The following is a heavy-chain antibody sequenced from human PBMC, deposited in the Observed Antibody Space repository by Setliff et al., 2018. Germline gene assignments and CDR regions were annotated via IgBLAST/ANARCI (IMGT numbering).Heavy chain of an antibody. Sequence: GASVKVSCKASGGTFSSYVISWVREAPGQGLEWMGGIIPMFGTNYAQKFQGRVTITADESTSTAYMELSSLGSEDAAVYYCAGGQPLVRKYYYYMDVWGKGTTFTVSS. V-gene: IGHV1-69*13. J-gene: IGHJ6*03. CDR2: IIPMFGT. CDR1: GGTFSSYV. D-gene: IGHD3-10*01. CDR3: AGGQPLVRKYYYYMDV.